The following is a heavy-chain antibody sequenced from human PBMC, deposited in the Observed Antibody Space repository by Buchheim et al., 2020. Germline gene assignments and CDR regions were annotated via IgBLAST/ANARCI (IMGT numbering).Heavy chain of an antibody. D-gene: IGHD3-22*01. J-gene: IGHJ5*02. CDR2: IYYSGST. V-gene: IGHV4-31*03. Sequence: QVQLQESGPGLVKPSQTLSLTCTVSGGSISSGGYYWSWIRQHPGKGLEWIGYIYYSGSTYYKPSLKSRVTISVDKSKNQFSLKLSSVTAADTAVYYCARQPEKTYYYDSSGWGWFDPWGQGTL. CDR1: GGSISSGGYY. CDR3: ARQPEKTYYYDSSGWGWFDP.